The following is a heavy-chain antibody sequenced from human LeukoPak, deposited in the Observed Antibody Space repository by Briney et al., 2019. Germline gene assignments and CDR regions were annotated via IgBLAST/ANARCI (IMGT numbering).Heavy chain of an antibody. CDR2: IYHTGSA. CDR1: GYSFTSGHY. CDR3: ARYNSLGRGFTAVDY. V-gene: IGHV4-38-2*01. J-gene: IGHJ4*02. D-gene: IGHD3-10*01. Sequence: SETLSLTCSVSGYSFTSGHYWGWIRQPPGKGLEWIANIYHTGSAHYNPSLKSRVTISVDTSTNQFSLKLTSVTAADTAVYYCARYNSLGRGFTAVDYWGQGTLVTVSS.